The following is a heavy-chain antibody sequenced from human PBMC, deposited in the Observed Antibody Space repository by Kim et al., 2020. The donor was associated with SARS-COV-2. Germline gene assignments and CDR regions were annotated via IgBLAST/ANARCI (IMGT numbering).Heavy chain of an antibody. V-gene: IGHV4-39*07. CDR3: AYWRHAGDY. J-gene: IGHJ4*02. Sequence: SETLSLTCTVSRGSLSGSSYYWNWVRQPPGQGLEWIGSIYGSGKTDYNPSLKSRVNISVDTSNNQFSLRLSSVTAEDTAEYFCAYWRHAGDYWGEGARVT. D-gene: IGHD3-3*01. CDR1: RGSLSGSSYY. CDR2: IYGSGKT.